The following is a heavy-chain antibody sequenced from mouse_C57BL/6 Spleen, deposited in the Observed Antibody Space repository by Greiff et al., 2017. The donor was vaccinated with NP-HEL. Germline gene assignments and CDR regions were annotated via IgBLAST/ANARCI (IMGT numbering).Heavy chain of an antibody. CDR2: INPSNGGT. CDR1: GYTFTSYW. D-gene: IGHD2-3*01. V-gene: IGHV1-53*01. J-gene: IGHJ2*01. Sequence: QVQLQQPGTELVKPGASVKLSCKASGYTFTSYWMHWVKQRPGQGLEWIGNINPSNGGTTYNEKFKSKATLTVDKSSSTAYMQLSSLTSEDSAVYYCAREGWGGYYFDYWGQGTTLTVSS. CDR3: AREGWGGYYFDY.